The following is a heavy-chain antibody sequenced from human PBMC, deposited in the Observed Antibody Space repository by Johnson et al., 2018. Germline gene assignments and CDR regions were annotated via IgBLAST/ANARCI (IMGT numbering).Heavy chain of an antibody. CDR3: ARDPRTYSSGWFFDS. CDR1: GFTFSRHA. D-gene: IGHD6-13*01. J-gene: IGHJ5*01. V-gene: IGHV3-21*01. Sequence: EQLQESGGGLVKPGGSLRFCCSASGFTFSRHAMNWVRQAPGKGLEWVSSIRSMGSYISYADSVKGRFTISRDKAKNALFLQLNSPRVEDTAVYYCARDPRTYSSGWFFDSWGQGTLVTVSS. CDR2: IRSMGSYI.